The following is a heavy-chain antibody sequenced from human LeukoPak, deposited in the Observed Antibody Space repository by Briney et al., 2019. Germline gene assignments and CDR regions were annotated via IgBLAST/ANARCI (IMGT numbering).Heavy chain of an antibody. CDR3: ARGFRSFDS. D-gene: IGHD1-14*01. J-gene: IGHJ4*02. Sequence: GGSLRLSCAVSGFTFSDHYMDWVRQAPGKGLEWVGRTRNKANGYTTICAASVKGGFTVSRDESKNSLYLQMNSLRTEDTAVYYCARGFRSFDSWGQGTLVTVSS. CDR2: TRNKANGYTT. V-gene: IGHV3-72*01. CDR1: GFTFSDHY.